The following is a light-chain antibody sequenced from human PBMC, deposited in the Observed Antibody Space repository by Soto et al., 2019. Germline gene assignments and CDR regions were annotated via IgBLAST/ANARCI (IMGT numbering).Light chain of an antibody. CDR3: NSYTSLSTLV. Sequence: QSALTQPASVSGSPGQSITISCTGTSSDVGGYNYVSWYQQRPGKGPKLMIYEVTNRPSGVSNRFSGSKSGNTAPLTISGLQDDDEDDYYCNSYTSLSTLVFGGGTKLTVL. V-gene: IGLV2-14*01. CDR1: SSDVGGYNY. J-gene: IGLJ3*02. CDR2: EVT.